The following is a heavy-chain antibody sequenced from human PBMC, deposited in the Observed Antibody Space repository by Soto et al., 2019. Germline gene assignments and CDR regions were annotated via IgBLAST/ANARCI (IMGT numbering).Heavy chain of an antibody. J-gene: IGHJ4*02. CDR1: GGSISSGDYY. Sequence: PSETLSLTCTVSGGSISSGDYYWSWIRQPPGKGLEWIGYIYYSGSTYYNPSLKSRVTISVDTSKNQFSLKLSSVTAADTAVYYCATYRAIYDSSGYQHYWGQGTLVTVSS. V-gene: IGHV4-30-4*01. CDR3: ATYRAIYDSSGYQHY. CDR2: IYYSGST. D-gene: IGHD3-22*01.